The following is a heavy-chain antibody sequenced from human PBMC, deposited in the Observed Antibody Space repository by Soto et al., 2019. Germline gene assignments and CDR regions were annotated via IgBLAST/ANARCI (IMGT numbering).Heavy chain of an antibody. D-gene: IGHD6-13*01. CDR3: ARINIAGTFYYDN. J-gene: IGHJ4*02. Sequence: PSETLSLTCNLSGGSITSGDCYWSWVRQPPGKGLEWIGYIYYSGSAYYNPSLKTRLAMSVDTSNNHFSLKLSSVTAADTAVYYWARINIAGTFYYDNWGQGTPVT. CDR2: IYYSGSA. V-gene: IGHV4-30-4*01. CDR1: GGSITSGDCY.